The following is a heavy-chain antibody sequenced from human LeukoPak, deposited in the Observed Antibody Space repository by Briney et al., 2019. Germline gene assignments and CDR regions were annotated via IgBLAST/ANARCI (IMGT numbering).Heavy chain of an antibody. CDR1: GVSLSFYY. D-gene: IGHD3-22*01. Sequence: SEPLSLPCSVSGVSLSFYYWRWLRQPPGKALEGFGYIYYSGSNNYNPPLKSRVTISVDTSKQHLSLKLTSVRSAHTVVYYCARHYYYDSNGYPDYFDYWGQGTLVTVSS. J-gene: IGHJ4*02. CDR3: ARHYYYDSNGYPDYFDY. V-gene: IGHV4-59*12. CDR2: IYYSGSN.